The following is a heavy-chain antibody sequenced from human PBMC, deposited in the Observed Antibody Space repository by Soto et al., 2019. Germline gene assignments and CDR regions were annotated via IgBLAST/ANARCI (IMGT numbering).Heavy chain of an antibody. CDR3: ARAGVTTVTGLWHFDS. CDR2: IWYDGTQK. CDR1: GFTFNTYS. Sequence: QVQLEESGGGVVQPGRSLRLSFEASGFTFNTYSMHWVRQPPGKGLEWLAAIWYDGTQKYYADSVKGRFIISRDNSKKTLYLEMNSLRAEDTAVYYCARAGVTTVTGLWHFDSWGQGTLVTVSS. V-gene: IGHV3-33*01. D-gene: IGHD4-17*01. J-gene: IGHJ4*02.